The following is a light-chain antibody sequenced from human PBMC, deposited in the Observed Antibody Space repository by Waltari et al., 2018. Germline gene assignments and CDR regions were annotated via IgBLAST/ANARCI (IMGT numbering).Light chain of an antibody. J-gene: IGKJ2*01. CDR2: AAS. CDR3: QQSYSTPRT. CDR1: QNIANN. V-gene: IGKV1-39*01. Sequence: DIQMTQSPSSLSASVGDRVTITCRASQNIANNLNWYQQKPGTAPELLIYAASNLHGGVPSRFTGSGSGTDFTLTISSVQPEDLATYYCQQSYSTPRTFGQGTKLDI.